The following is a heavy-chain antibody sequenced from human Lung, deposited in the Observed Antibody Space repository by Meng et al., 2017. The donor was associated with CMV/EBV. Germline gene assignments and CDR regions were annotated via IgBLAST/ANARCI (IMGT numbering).Heavy chain of an antibody. CDR2: IYYSGST. V-gene: IGHV4-39*01. CDR3: ARQSPSQYYYDSSGFHNWFDP. CDR1: GGSISSSSYY. J-gene: IGHJ5*02. D-gene: IGHD3-22*01. Sequence: PETLSLXCTVSGGSISSSSYYWGWIRQPPGKGLEWIGSIYYSGSTYYNPSLKSRVTISVDTSKNQFSLKLSSVTAADTAVYYCARQSPSQYYYDSSGFHNWFDPWGQGXLVTVSS.